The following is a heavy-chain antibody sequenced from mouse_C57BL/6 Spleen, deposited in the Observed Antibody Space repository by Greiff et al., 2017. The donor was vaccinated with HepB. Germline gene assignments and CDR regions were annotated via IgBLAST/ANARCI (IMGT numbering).Heavy chain of an antibody. J-gene: IGHJ1*03. V-gene: IGHV1-82*01. CDR1: GYAFSSSW. Sequence: VQLQESGPELVKPGASVKISCKASGYAFSSSWMNWVKQRPGKGLEWIGRIYPGDGDTNYNGKFKGKATLTADKSSSTAYMQRSSLTSEDSAVYFCARFDYGSRYFDVWGTGTTVTVSS. CDR2: IYPGDGDT. CDR3: ARFDYGSRYFDV. D-gene: IGHD1-1*01.